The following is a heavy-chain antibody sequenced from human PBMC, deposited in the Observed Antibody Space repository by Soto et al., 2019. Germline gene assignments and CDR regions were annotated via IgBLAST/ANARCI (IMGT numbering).Heavy chain of an antibody. V-gene: IGHV3-23*01. CDR2: ISGSGGST. Sequence: PGGSLRLSCAASGFTFSSYAMSWVRQAPGKGLEWVSAISGSGGSTYYADSVKGRFTISRDNSKNTLYLQMNSLRAEDTAVYYCAGSPHYDSSGYHHFDYWGQGTLVTASS. CDR3: AGSPHYDSSGYHHFDY. D-gene: IGHD3-22*01. J-gene: IGHJ4*02. CDR1: GFTFSSYA.